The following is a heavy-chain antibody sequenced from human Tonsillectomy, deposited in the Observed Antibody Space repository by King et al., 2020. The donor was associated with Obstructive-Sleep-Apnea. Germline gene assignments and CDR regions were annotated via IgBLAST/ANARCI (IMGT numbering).Heavy chain of an antibody. D-gene: IGHD4-11*01. CDR2: ITITGNIN. V-gene: IGHV3-11*01. CDR1: GFTLSDYF. J-gene: IGHJ4*02. CDR3: VKEPFSITRDKPKHSLFLQLNSLRAEDSAVYYCVRDFPPMTYNDYVINEL. Sequence: VQLVESGGDLVKPGGSLRLSCAASGFTLSDYFMSWIRQAPGKGLEWVSYITITGNINYYADSVKGRFAISRDNANNSLFLQLNSLRAEDAAVYYCVKEPFSITRDKPKHSLFLQLNSLRAEDSAVYYCVRDFPPMTYNDYVINELWGQGTLVTVSS.